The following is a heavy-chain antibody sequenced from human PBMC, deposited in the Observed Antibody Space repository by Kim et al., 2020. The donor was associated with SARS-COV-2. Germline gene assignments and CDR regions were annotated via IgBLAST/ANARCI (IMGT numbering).Heavy chain of an antibody. CDR2: ISSSSSTI. CDR1: GFTFSSYS. J-gene: IGHJ4*02. Sequence: GGSLRLSCAASGFTFSSYSMNWVRQAPGKGLEWVSYISSSSSTIYYADSVKGRFTISRDNAKNSLYLQMNSLRDEDTAVYYCARDTPSRHQIRGYFDYWGQGTLVTVSS. CDR3: ARDTPSRHQIRGYFDY. V-gene: IGHV3-48*02. D-gene: IGHD3-10*01.